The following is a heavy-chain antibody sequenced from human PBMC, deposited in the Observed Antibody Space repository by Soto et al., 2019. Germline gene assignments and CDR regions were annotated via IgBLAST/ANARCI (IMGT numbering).Heavy chain of an antibody. J-gene: IGHJ4*02. V-gene: IGHV3-23*01. CDR3: QKNPPFHDSSVGYWDY. D-gene: IGHD3-22*01. CDR1: VFTFSSYA. Sequence: GGSLRLSCSASVFTFSSYAMSWVRQAPGKGLGWVSAISGSGGSTYYADSVKGRFTISRDNSKNTLYLQMNSLRAEGTAVYYCQKNPPFHDSSVGYWDYWGQGKLVTASS. CDR2: ISGSGGST.